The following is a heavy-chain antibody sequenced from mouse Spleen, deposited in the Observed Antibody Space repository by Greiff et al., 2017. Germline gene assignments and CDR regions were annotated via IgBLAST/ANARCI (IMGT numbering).Heavy chain of an antibody. V-gene: IGHV3-6*01. CDR3: ARGGQLGAWFAY. J-gene: IGHJ3*01. CDR2: ISYDGSN. CDR1: GYSITSGYY. Sequence: EVQLVESGPGLVKPSQSLSLTCSVTGYSITSGYYWNWIRQFPGNKLEWMGYISYDGSNNYNPSLKNRISITRDTSKNQFFLKLNSVTTEDTATYYCARGGQLGAWFAYWGQGTLVTVSA. D-gene: IGHD3-1*01.